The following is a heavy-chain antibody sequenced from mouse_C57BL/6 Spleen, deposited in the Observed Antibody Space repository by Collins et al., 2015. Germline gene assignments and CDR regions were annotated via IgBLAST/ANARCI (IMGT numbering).Heavy chain of an antibody. CDR2: IYPGDGDT. V-gene: IGHV1-87*01. CDR3: ARAYRYDEGYFDY. Sequence: QVQLQQSGAELARPGASVKLSCKASGYTFTSYWMQWLKQRPGQGLEWIGAIYPGDGDTRYTQKFKDKATLTADKSSSTAYMQLSSLASEDSAVYHCARAYRYDEGYFDYWGQGSTLTVSS. D-gene: IGHD2-14*01. J-gene: IGHJ2*01. CDR1: GYTFTSYW.